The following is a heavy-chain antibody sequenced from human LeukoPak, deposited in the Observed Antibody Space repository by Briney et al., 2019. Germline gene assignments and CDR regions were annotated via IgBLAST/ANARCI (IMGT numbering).Heavy chain of an antibody. CDR3: ARHTSGTYDRRAFDI. J-gene: IGHJ3*02. V-gene: IGHV4-59*08. CDR2: IYYSGNT. Sequence: SETLSLTCTVSGGSISSYYWSWIRKPPGKGLEWIGYIYYSGNTNYNPSLKSRVSISVDTSKNQFSLKLSSVTAADTAVYYCARHTSGTYDRRAFDIWGQGTILTVSS. D-gene: IGHD1-26*01. CDR1: GGSISSYY.